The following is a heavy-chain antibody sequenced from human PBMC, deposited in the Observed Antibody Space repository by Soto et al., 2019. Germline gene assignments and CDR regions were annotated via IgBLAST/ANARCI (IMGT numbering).Heavy chain of an antibody. CDR2: IIPMFGTP. Sequence: QVQLIQSGAAVKKPGSSVKVSCHTSGDAFSSYAMSWVRQGPGQGLEWMGGIIPMFGTPIYTEKFQGSVTITADETTRGVYMELRSLTPADSAVYYCARSYSVTTSSYSGMDVWGQGTTIIVS. CDR3: ARSYSVTTSSYSGMDV. V-gene: IGHV1-69*01. CDR1: GDAFSSYA. D-gene: IGHD4-17*01. J-gene: IGHJ6*02.